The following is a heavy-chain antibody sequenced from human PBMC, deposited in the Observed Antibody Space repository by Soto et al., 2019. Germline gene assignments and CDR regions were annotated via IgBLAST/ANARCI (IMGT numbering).Heavy chain of an antibody. CDR3: ARHSSLGTGFYT. Sequence: QLQLQESGPGLVKPSETLSITCTISGGSISSSTYYWGWIRQPPWKGLEWIGSIYYSGRTYYNPSLESRVTISVDTSKNQLSLKMNFVTAPDTAVYYCARHSSLGTGFYTWGQSTLITVS. J-gene: IGHJ3*02. V-gene: IGHV4-39*01. CDR2: IYYSGRT. D-gene: IGHD2-8*02. CDR1: GGSISSSTYY.